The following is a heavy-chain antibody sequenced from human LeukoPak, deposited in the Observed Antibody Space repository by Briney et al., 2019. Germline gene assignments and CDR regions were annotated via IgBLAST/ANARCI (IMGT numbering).Heavy chain of an antibody. CDR3: VKGPELMPSGDWFDP. CDR2: ISGSGGST. J-gene: IGHJ5*02. Sequence: GGSLRLSCAASGFTFSSYAMSWVRQAPGKGLEWVSAISGSGGSTYYADSVQGRFTISRDNSKDTLYLQMNSLRDEDTAIYYCVKGPELMPSGDWFDPWGQGTLVTVSS. CDR1: GFTFSSYA. V-gene: IGHV3-23*01. D-gene: IGHD1-14*01.